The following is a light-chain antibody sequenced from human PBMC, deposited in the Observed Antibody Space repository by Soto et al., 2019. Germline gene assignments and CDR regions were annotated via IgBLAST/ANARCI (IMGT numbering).Light chain of an antibody. J-gene: IGLJ2*01. CDR3: SSYGASSTL. CDR2: DVS. V-gene: IGLV2-14*03. CDR1: SNDIGGYNY. Sequence: QSALTQPASVSGSPGQSITIPCTGTSNDIGGYNYVSWYQQHPGKVPKLMIFDVSYRPSGISDRFSGSKSGNTASLTISWLQPEDEADYYCSSYGASSTLFGGGTKLTVL.